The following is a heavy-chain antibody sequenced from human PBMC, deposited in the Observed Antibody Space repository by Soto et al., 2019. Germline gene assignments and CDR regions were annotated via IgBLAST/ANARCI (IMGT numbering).Heavy chain of an antibody. CDR2: VNYSGNT. CDR1: GESLSGYY. J-gene: IGHJ6*02. Sequence: QVQLQQWGAGLLKPSETLSLTCAVYGESLSGYYGNWIRQSPGKGLEWIGEVNYSGNTNYNPSLKSRVTISIDTSKNQFSSNMSSVTAADTAVYYCARTRNLDVWGQGTTVIVSS. D-gene: IGHD1-1*01. V-gene: IGHV4-34*01. CDR3: ARTRNLDV.